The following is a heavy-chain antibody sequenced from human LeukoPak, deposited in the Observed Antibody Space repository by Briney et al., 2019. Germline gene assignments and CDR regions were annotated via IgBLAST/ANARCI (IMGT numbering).Heavy chain of an antibody. Sequence: GGSLRLSCAASGFTFSSYGMHWVRQAPGKGLEWVAFIRYDGSNKYYADSVKGRFTISRDNSKNTLYLQMNSLRAEDTAVYYCAKDLVAARLDYWFDPWGRGTLVIVSS. V-gene: IGHV3-30*02. CDR1: GFTFSSYG. J-gene: IGHJ5*02. CDR3: AKDLVAARLDYWFDP. D-gene: IGHD6-6*01. CDR2: IRYDGSNK.